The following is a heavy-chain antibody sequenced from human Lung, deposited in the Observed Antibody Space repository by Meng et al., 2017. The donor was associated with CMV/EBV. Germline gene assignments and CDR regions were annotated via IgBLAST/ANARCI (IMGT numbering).Heavy chain of an antibody. CDR1: GYTXTGYY. V-gene: IGHV1-2*02. J-gene: IGHJ6*02. Sequence: ASXXVFXKASGYTXTGYYMHWVRQAPGQGLEWMGWINPNSGGTNYAQKFQGRVTMTRETSISTAYMELSRLRSDDTAVYYCARVVGYKTLSEDRGDYYGMDVWXQGTXVTVSS. CDR2: INPNSGGT. CDR3: ARVVGYKTLSEDRGDYYGMDV. D-gene: IGHD1-1*01.